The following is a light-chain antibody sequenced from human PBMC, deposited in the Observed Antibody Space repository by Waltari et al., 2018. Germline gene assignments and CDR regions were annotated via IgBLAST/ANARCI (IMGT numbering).Light chain of an antibody. CDR1: QSLLHTNGYNY. Sequence: DIVMTQSPLSLLVAPGEPASISCRSSQSLLHTNGYNYLDWYLQKPGQSPQLLLYVGSNRASGVPDRFSGSGSGTDFTLRISRVQAEDVGVYYCMQALQTVTFGPGTTVDIK. CDR3: MQALQTVT. J-gene: IGKJ3*01. V-gene: IGKV2-28*01. CDR2: VGS.